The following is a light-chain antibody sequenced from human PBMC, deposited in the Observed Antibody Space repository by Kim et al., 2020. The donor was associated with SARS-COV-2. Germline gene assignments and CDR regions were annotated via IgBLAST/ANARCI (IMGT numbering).Light chain of an antibody. CDR3: LQHNSFPLT. J-gene: IGKJ4*01. Sequence: ASVGDRVTITCRASQDIRNDLGWYQQQPGKAPKRRIYATSTLQSGVPSRFSGSGSETEFTLTISSLQPEDFATYYCLQHNSFPLTFGGGTKVDIK. CDR2: ATS. V-gene: IGKV1-17*01. CDR1: QDIRND.